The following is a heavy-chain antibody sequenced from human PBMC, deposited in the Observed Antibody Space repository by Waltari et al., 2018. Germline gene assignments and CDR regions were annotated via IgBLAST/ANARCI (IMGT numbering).Heavy chain of an antibody. D-gene: IGHD2-15*01. J-gene: IGHJ4*02. CDR2: IYHSGST. CDR3: ARAGVGYCSGGSCNDFDY. Sequence: QVQLQESGPGLVKPSETLSLTCAVSGYSISSGYYWGWIRQPPGKGLEWIGSIYHSGSTYYTPSLKSRVTIPVDTSKNQFSLKLSSVTAADTAVYYCARAGVGYCSGGSCNDFDYWGQGTLVTVSS. CDR1: GYSISSGYY. V-gene: IGHV4-38-2*01.